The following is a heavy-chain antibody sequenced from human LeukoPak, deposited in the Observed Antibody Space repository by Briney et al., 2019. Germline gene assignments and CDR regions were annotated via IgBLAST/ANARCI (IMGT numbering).Heavy chain of an antibody. V-gene: IGHV4-31*03. CDR3: ARALVPARPMDV. J-gene: IGHJ6*04. CDR2: IYYSGST. D-gene: IGHD2-2*01. CDR1: GGSISSGGYY. Sequence: LTCXVSGGSISSGGYYWSWIRQHPGKGLEWIGYIYYSGSTYYNPSLKSRVTISVDTSKNQFSLKLSSVTAADTAVYYCARALVPARPMDVWGKGTTVTVSS.